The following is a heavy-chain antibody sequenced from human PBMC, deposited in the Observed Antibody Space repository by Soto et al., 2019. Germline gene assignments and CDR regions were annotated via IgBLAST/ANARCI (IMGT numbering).Heavy chain of an antibody. CDR3: ARQLPTAIRGGYYYSYGMDV. CDR2: LHSDGSTT. J-gene: IGHJ6*04. CDR1: GFIFSGYW. V-gene: IGHV3-74*01. Sequence: EVQLVESGGGLVQPGGSLRLSCAASGFIFSGYWMHWVRQAPGKGLVWVSRLHSDGSTTSYADSVKGRFTISRDNAKNTRYLRMNSLRAEDTAVYYCARQLPTAIRGGYYYSYGMDVWGEGTTVTVSS. D-gene: IGHD2-2*02.